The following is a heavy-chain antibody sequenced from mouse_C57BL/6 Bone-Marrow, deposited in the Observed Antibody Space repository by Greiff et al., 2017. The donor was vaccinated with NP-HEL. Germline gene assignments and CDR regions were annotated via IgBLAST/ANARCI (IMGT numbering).Heavy chain of an antibody. Sequence: VNVVESGPGLVAPSQSLSITCTVSGFSLTSYGVHWVRQPPGKGLEWLGVIWSDGSTTYNSALKSRLSISKDNPKSQVYFKMNRLHTHDTAMYYCAIHGDVGYYWFAYWGQGTPVTVSA. V-gene: IGHV2-6-1*01. D-gene: IGHD2-3*01. CDR2: IWSDGST. J-gene: IGHJ3*01. CDR1: GFSLTSYG. CDR3: AIHGDVGYYWFAY.